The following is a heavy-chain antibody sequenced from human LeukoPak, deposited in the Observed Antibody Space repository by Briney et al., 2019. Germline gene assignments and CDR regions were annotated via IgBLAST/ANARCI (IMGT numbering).Heavy chain of an antibody. J-gene: IGHJ4*02. V-gene: IGHV4-59*11. CDR3: ARGRQVGNTEYYFDY. D-gene: IGHD1-26*01. Sequence: PSETLSLTCTVSGDSISGHYWSWIRQPPGRGLEWIGYIYSNGVTTYNPSLKSRVTISLDTSKNQFSLKLRSVTAADKAVYYCARGRQVGNTEYYFDYWGQGTLVTVSS. CDR2: IYSNGVT. CDR1: GDSISGHY.